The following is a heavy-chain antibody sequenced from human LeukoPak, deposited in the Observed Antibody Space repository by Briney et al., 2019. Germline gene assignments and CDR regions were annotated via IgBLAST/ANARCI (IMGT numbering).Heavy chain of an antibody. V-gene: IGHV1-18*01. D-gene: IGHD2-2*01. CDR2: ISAYNGNT. Sequence: ASVKVSCKASGYTFTSYDINWVRQATGQGLEWMGWISAYNGNTDYAQNLQDRVTMTTDTSTSTAYMELRSLRSEDTAVYYCARVGAYCSSSSCFDYWDQGTLVTVSS. CDR1: GYTFTSYD. CDR3: ARVGAYCSSSSCFDY. J-gene: IGHJ4*02.